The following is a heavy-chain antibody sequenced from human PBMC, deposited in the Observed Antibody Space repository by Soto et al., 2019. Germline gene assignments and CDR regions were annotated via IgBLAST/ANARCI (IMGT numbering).Heavy chain of an antibody. CDR2: IYHSGST. V-gene: IGHV4-4*02. CDR1: GGSISSSNW. CDR3: ARVIAAAVPGFDP. Sequence: QVQLQESGPGLVKPSGTLSLTCAVSGGSISSSNWWSWVRQPPGKGLEWIGEIYHSGSTNYNPSPHSRVTISVDKSSLHFSLTLSPVTAADSAVYYCARVIAAAVPGFDPWGQGTLVTVSS. J-gene: IGHJ5*02. D-gene: IGHD6-13*01.